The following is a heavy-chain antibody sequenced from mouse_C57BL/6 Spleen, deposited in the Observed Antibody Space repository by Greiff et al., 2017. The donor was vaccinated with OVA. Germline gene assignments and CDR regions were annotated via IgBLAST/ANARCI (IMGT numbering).Heavy chain of an antibody. CDR1: GFTFSSYG. Sequence: EVMLVESGGDLVKPGGSLKLSCAASGFTFSSYGMSWVRQTPDKRLEWVATISSGGSYTYYPDSVKGRFTISRDNAKNTLYLQMSSLKSEDTAMYNCARSPYYDYDGSYAMDYWGQGTSVTVSS. V-gene: IGHV5-6*01. J-gene: IGHJ4*01. D-gene: IGHD2-4*01. CDR2: ISSGGSYT. CDR3: ARSPYYDYDGSYAMDY.